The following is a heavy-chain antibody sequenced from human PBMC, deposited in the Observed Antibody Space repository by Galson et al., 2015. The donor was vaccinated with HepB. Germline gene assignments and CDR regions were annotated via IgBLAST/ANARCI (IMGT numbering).Heavy chain of an antibody. V-gene: IGHV3-23*01. Sequence: SLRLSCAASGFTFSSYAMSWVRQAPGKGLEWVSAISGSGGSTYYADSVKGRFTISRDNSKNTLYLQMNSLRAEDTAVYYCAKDGALAVWFGDRGWFDPWGQGTLVTVSS. D-gene: IGHD3-10*01. CDR2: ISGSGGST. CDR3: AKDGALAVWFGDRGWFDP. J-gene: IGHJ5*02. CDR1: GFTFSSYA.